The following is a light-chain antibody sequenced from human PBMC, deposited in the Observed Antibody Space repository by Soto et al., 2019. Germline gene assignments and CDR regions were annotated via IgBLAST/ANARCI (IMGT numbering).Light chain of an antibody. V-gene: IGKV1-5*03. J-gene: IGKJ1*01. CDR3: QPYSSYSRT. CDR1: QSVSTW. CDR2: KAS. Sequence: DIQMTQSPSTLSASVGDRVTITCRASQSVSTWLAWYQQKPGKAPNLLIYKASSLESGVPSRFSGSGSGKAFTLTISTLQPDDFATYYFQPYSSYSRTFGQGTKVEIK.